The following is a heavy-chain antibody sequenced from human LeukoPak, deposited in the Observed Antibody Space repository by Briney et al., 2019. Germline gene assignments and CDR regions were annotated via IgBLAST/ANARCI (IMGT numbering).Heavy chain of an antibody. Sequence: PGGSLRLSCTASGFTFGDYAMSWVRQAPGKGLEWVSSISSNSNIYYADSVKGRFTISRDNAKNSLYLQMNSLRAEDTAVYYCAREESSSSGYYFDYWGQGALVTVSS. V-gene: IGHV3-69-1*01. CDR2: ISSNSNI. J-gene: IGHJ4*02. CDR1: GFTFGDYA. CDR3: AREESSSSGYYFDY. D-gene: IGHD6-6*01.